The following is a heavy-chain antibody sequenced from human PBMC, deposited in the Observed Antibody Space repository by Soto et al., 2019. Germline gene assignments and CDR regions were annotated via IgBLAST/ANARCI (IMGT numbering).Heavy chain of an antibody. CDR3: ARGLGIAAPSYMDV. CDR2: INHSGST. CDR1: GGSFSGYY. Sequence: SETLSLTCAVYGGSFSGYYWSWIRQPPGKGLEWIGEINHSGSTNYNPSLKSRVTISVDTSKNQFSLKLSSVTAADTAVYYCARGLGIAAPSYMDVWGKGTTVTVSS. D-gene: IGHD6-13*01. V-gene: IGHV4-34*01. J-gene: IGHJ6*03.